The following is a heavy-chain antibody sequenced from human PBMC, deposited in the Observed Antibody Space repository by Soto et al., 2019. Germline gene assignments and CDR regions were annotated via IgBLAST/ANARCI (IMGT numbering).Heavy chain of an antibody. V-gene: IGHV4-39*01. D-gene: IGHD3-10*01. CDR3: ARLPDVMVREFYFDS. CDR1: SASITSSRHY. J-gene: IGHJ4*02. CDR2: VHYTGQT. Sequence: PSETLSPTCTVSSASITSSRHYWNWIRQPPGKGFEWIGIVHYTGQTYYNPSLKSRVTVSVDTSQNQFSLRLTSVTAADTSVYYCARLPDVMVREFYFDSWGQGTLVTVSS.